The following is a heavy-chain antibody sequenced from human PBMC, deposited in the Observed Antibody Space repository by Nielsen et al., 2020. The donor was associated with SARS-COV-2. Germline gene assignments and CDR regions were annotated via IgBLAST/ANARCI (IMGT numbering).Heavy chain of an antibody. CDR2: INHSRNT. D-gene: IGHD3-10*01. J-gene: IGHJ5*02. V-gene: IGHV4-34*01. CDR3: ARGGLGFVFDP. CDR1: GGSFNGYY. Sequence: SETLSLTCGVNGGSFNGYYWSWIRQPPGKGLEWIGEINHSRNTNYNPALKSRVTISVDTSKNQFSLKLSSVTAADTAVYYCARGGLGFVFDPWGQGTLVTVSS.